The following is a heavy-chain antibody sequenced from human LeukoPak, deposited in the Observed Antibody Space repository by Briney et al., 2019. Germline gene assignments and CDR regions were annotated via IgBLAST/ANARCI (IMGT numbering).Heavy chain of an antibody. CDR1: DGSISGYS. CDR3: ARAGRWEGRPHAFDI. V-gene: IGHV4-59*01. CDR2: IYYSGDT. J-gene: IGHJ3*02. Sequence: SETLSLTCTVSDGSISGYSWSWIRQPPGKGLEWIGYIYYSGDTNYNPSLKSRVTLSVDTSRNLLSLQLTSVTAADTAVYYCARAGRWEGRPHAFDIWGQGTMVTVSS. D-gene: IGHD1-26*01.